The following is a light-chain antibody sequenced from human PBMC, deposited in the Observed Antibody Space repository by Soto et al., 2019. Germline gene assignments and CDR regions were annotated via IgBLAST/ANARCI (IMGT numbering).Light chain of an antibody. Sequence: QSVLTQPPSASVTPGQRVTISCSGSSSNIGSNTVNWYQQLPGTAPKLLIYSSDHRPSGVPDRFSGSKSGTSASLAISGLQSEDEADYYCAAWDDSLNGPVFGGGTKLTVL. V-gene: IGLV1-44*01. CDR1: SSNIGSNT. CDR2: SSD. J-gene: IGLJ2*01. CDR3: AAWDDSLNGPV.